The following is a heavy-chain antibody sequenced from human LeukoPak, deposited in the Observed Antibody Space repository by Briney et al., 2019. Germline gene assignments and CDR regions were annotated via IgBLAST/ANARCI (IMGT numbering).Heavy chain of an antibody. D-gene: IGHD5-24*01. CDR2: IFHSGST. CDR3: ARDASLQTGAFDV. CDR1: GGSISRSDW. Sequence: SGTLSLTCAVSGGSISRSDWWSWVRQSPGKGLEWFGEIFHSGSTKYNTSRNSRVTISVDKSKNQFSLNLTSVTAADTAMYYCARDASLQTGAFDVWGQGTTVTVSS. V-gene: IGHV4-4*02. J-gene: IGHJ3*01.